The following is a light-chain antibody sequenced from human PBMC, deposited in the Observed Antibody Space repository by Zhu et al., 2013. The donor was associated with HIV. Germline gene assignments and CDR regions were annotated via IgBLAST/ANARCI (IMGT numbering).Light chain of an antibody. J-gene: IGKJ3*01. CDR2: ASS. Sequence: EIVLTQSPGTLSLSPGERATLSYTASEFVNTGYLAWYQQRPGQSPRLLIYASSSRAGGIPARFSGSGSGTDFTLTINGVETDDLAVYYCQHRSSGPFSFGPGTKVDSK. V-gene: IGKV3D-20*02. CDR1: EFVNTGY. CDR3: QHRSSGPFS.